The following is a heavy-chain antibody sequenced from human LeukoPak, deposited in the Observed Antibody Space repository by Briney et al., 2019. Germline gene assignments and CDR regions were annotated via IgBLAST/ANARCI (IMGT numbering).Heavy chain of an antibody. CDR1: GYTFTGYY. J-gene: IGHJ4*02. D-gene: IGHD3-22*01. Sequence: ASVKVSCKASGYTFTGYYMHWVRQAPGQGLEWMEWINPNSGGTKYAQKFQGRVTLTRDTSISTAYMELNRLRSDDTAVYYCARSTWDSSSGYYPDYWGQGTLVTVSS. CDR3: ARSTWDSSSGYYPDY. V-gene: IGHV1-2*02. CDR2: INPNSGGT.